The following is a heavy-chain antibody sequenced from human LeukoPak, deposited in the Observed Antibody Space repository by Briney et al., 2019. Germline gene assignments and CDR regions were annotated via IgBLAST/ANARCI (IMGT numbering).Heavy chain of an antibody. CDR1: GGSFSGYY. D-gene: IGHD6-19*01. V-gene: IGHV4-4*07. J-gene: IGHJ6*03. Sequence: NPSETLSLTCAVYGGSFSGYYWSWIRKAAGKGLEWIGRIQNSGSTNYNPSLKSRVSMSVDPSRNLFSLNLSSVTAADTAVYFCARDITGWYDYCMDVWGKGTTVTVSS. CDR2: IQNSGST. CDR3: ARDITGWYDYCMDV.